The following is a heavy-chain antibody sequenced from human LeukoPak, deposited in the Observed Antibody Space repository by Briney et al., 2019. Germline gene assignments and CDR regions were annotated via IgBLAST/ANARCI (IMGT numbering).Heavy chain of an antibody. Sequence: PGGSLRLSCAASGFTFSSYWMHWVRQAPGKGLVWVSRISDVGGHTFYADSVKGRFAMSRDNAKNTLYLQMNSLRAEDTAVYYCARVTGGYNLVDYWGQGTLVTVSS. D-gene: IGHD5-24*01. CDR1: GFTFSSYW. V-gene: IGHV3-74*01. CDR2: ISDVGGHT. CDR3: ARVTGGYNLVDY. J-gene: IGHJ4*02.